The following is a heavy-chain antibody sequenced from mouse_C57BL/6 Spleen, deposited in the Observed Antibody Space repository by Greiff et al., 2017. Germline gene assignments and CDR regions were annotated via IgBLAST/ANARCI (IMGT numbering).Heavy chain of an antibody. CDR2: IDPSDSYT. V-gene: IGHV1-69*01. J-gene: IGHJ4*01. Sequence: QVQLKQPGAELVMPGASVKLSCKASGYTFTSYWMHWVKQRPGQGLEWIGEIDPSDSYTNYNQKFKGKSTLTVDKSSRTAYMQLSSLTSEDSAVYYCASMDYWGQGTSVTVSS. CDR1: GYTFTSYW. CDR3: ASMDY.